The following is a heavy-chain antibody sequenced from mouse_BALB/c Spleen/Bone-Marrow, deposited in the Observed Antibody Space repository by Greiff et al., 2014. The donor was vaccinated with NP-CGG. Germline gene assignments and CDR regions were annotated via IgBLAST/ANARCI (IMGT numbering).Heavy chain of an antibody. Sequence: VQLKQSGAELVKPGASVKLSCTASGFNIKDTYMHWVKQRPEQGLEWIGRIDPANGITKYDPKFQGKATITADTSSNTAYLQLSSLTSEDTAVYYCARNYGYGKSFAYWGQGTLVTVSA. D-gene: IGHD2-2*01. CDR3: ARNYGYGKSFAY. J-gene: IGHJ3*01. CDR2: IDPANGIT. CDR1: GFNIKDTY. V-gene: IGHV14-3*02.